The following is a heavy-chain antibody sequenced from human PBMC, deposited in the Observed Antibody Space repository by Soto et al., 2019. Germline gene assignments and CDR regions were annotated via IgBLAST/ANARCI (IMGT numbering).Heavy chain of an antibody. V-gene: IGHV1-18*01. CDR1: GYTFTRYG. D-gene: IGHD6-19*01. Sequence: GASVKVSCKASGYTFTRYGISWVRQAPGQGPEWMGWISAYNGNTNYAQKLQGRVTMTTDTSTSTGYMELRSLRSDDTAVYYCAREPGGGQWLGPSYDYWGQGTLVTVS. CDR2: ISAYNGNT. CDR3: AREPGGGQWLGPSYDY. J-gene: IGHJ4*02.